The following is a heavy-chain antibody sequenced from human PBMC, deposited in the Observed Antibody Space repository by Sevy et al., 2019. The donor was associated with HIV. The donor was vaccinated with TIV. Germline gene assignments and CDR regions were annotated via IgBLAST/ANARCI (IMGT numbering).Heavy chain of an antibody. CDR2: IDPSAGNA. Sequence: ASVKVSCKPSGDTFTNDYMHWVRQAPGQGLEWMGIIDPSAGNASYAEKFQGRVTMAWDTSTSTLYMDLSSLRSEDTAVYYCVRADPAQHFDSWGPGTLVTVSS. V-gene: IGHV1-46*01. J-gene: IGHJ4*02. CDR3: VRADPAQHFDS. D-gene: IGHD2-15*01. CDR1: GDTFTNDY.